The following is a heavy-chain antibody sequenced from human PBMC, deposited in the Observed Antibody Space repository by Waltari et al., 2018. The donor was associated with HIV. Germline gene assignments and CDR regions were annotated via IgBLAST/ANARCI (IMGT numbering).Heavy chain of an antibody. CDR3: ARVNQVLYYGMDV. V-gene: IGHV3-48*03. D-gene: IGHD2-2*02. Sequence: EMQLVESGGGLVKPVGSLRLSCVAYGFTFCSYEMNWVRQVPGKGLEWISYIGSSGTTISYADSVKGRFTFSRDNAKKSLFLQMNSLRVEDTAVYWCARVNQVLYYGMDVWGQGTTVTVSS. CDR1: GFTFCSYE. J-gene: IGHJ6*02. CDR2: IGSSGTTI.